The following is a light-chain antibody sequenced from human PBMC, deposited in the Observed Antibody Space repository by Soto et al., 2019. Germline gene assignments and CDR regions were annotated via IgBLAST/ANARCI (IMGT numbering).Light chain of an antibody. CDR2: DAS. Sequence: DIEMTGPAWSLSAWEGDVLGMSVEASESIRTWLAWYQHKPGKAPKFLIYDASTLESGVPSSFSGSASGTEFPLTISSLQPDDFATYYCQQYNNYPRTFGQGTKVDIK. CDR3: QQYNNYPRT. CDR1: ESIRTW. J-gene: IGKJ1*01. V-gene: IGKV1-5*01.